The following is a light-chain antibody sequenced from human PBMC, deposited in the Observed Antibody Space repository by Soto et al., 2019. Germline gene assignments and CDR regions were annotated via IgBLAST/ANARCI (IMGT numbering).Light chain of an antibody. Sequence: IVLTQSPATLSLSPGGRATLSCRASQSVSRYLASYQQNPGQAPMLLIYDAPNRATRVPARFSGSGSGTDVTLTISSLEPEDFAVYYCQQRNDWRRGTVGQGPRLEIK. CDR3: QQRNDWRRGT. CDR2: DAP. V-gene: IGKV3-11*01. J-gene: IGKJ5*01. CDR1: QSVSRY.